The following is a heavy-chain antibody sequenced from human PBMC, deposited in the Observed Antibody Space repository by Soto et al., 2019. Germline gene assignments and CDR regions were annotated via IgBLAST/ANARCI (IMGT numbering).Heavy chain of an antibody. CDR1: GFTFTSSA. J-gene: IGHJ4*02. Sequence: GASVKVSCKASGFTFTSSAMQWVRQARGQRLEWIGWIVVGSGNTNYAQKFQERVTITRDMSTSTAYMELSSLRSEDTAVYYCAAVNYYDFWSGFSGGTGWDYWGQGTLVTVSS. D-gene: IGHD3-3*01. CDR3: AAVNYYDFWSGFSGGTGWDY. V-gene: IGHV1-58*02. CDR2: IVVGSGNT.